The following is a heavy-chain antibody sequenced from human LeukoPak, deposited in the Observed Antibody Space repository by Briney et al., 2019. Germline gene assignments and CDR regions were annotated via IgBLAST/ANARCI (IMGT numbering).Heavy chain of an antibody. V-gene: IGHV3-30*02. Sequence: GGSLRLSCAASGFTFSSYGLHWVRQAPGKGLEWVSFIRYDGSKKYYADSVKGRFTISRDNSENTLYLQMNSLRAEDSALYYCAKGGGPSPGPDYWGQGTLVTVSS. CDR3: AKGGGPSPGPDY. CDR1: GFTFSSYG. D-gene: IGHD4-23*01. CDR2: IRYDGSKK. J-gene: IGHJ4*02.